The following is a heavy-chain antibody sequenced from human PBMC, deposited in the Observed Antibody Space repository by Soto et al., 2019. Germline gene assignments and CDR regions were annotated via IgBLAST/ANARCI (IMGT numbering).Heavy chain of an antibody. Sequence: EVQLLESGGDLVQPGGSLRLSCTASGFTFSSYAMTWVRQAPGKGLEWVSSINNGGVATYYADSVKGRFTISRDNSKNTLYLQMNSLRAEDTAVYYCAKEGGAVRPEYYLDYWGQGTLLTVSS. D-gene: IGHD6-6*01. CDR2: INNGGVAT. V-gene: IGHV3-23*01. CDR3: AKEGGAVRPEYYLDY. J-gene: IGHJ4*02. CDR1: GFTFSSYA.